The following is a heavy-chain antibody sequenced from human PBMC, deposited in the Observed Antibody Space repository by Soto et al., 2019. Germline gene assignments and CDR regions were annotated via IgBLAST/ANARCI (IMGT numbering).Heavy chain of an antibody. D-gene: IGHD2-2*02. CDR1: GGTFSSYA. V-gene: IGHV1-69*13. J-gene: IGHJ4*02. Sequence: AASVKVSCKASGGTFSSYAISWVRQAPGQGLEWMGGIIPIFGTANYAQKFQGRVTITADESTSTAYMELSSLRSEDTAVYYCASGRAYPTYDYWGQGTLVTVSS. CDR3: ASGRAYPTYDY. CDR2: IIPIFGTA.